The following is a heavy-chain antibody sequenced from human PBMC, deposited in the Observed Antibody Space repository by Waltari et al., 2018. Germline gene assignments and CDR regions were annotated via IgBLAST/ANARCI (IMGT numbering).Heavy chain of an antibody. CDR1: GFTFSSYA. CDR3: AKGGYYYYYMDV. D-gene: IGHD5-12*01. J-gene: IGHJ6*03. CDR2: IYSGGST. Sequence: EVQLLESGGGLVQPGGSLRLSCAASGFTFSSYAMSWVRQAPGKGLEWVSVIYSGGSTYYADSVKGRFTISRDNSKNTLYLQMNSLRAEDTDVYYCAKGGYYYYYMDVWGKGTTVTVSS. V-gene: IGHV3-23*03.